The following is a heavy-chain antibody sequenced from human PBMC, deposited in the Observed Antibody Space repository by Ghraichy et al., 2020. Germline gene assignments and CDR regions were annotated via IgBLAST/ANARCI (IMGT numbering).Heavy chain of an antibody. CDR1: GFSLSTSGMC. D-gene: IGHD6-25*01. CDR2: IDWDDDK. Sequence: QTLSLTCTFSGFSLSTSGMCVSWIRQPPGKALEWLALIDWDDDKYYSTSLKTRVTISKDTSKNQVVLTMTNMDPVDTATYYCARIQQRYYYYGMDVWGQGTTVTVSS. V-gene: IGHV2-70*01. CDR3: ARIQQRYYYYGMDV. J-gene: IGHJ6*02.